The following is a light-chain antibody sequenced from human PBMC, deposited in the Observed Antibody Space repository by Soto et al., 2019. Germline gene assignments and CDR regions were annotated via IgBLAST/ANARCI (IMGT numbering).Light chain of an antibody. J-gene: IGLJ2*01. CDR1: SSDVGGHNF. Sequence: QSALTQPPSASGSPGQSVTISCTGPSSDVGGHNFVSWYQQHPGKAPKFLIYEDTKRPSGVPDRFSGSKSGITASLTVSGLQADDEAYYNCSAYAGNNSPVIFGGGTKLTVL. CDR3: SAYAGNNSPVI. CDR2: EDT. V-gene: IGLV2-8*01.